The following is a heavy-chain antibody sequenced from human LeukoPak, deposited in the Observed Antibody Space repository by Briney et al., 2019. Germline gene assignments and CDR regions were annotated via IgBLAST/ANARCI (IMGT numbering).Heavy chain of an antibody. CDR1: GGSISSGSYY. J-gene: IGHJ4*02. CDR3: ARTQYDVWSGTYYFDY. V-gene: IGHV4-61*02. D-gene: IGHD3-3*01. CDR2: IYTSGST. Sequence: SETLSLTCTVSGGSISSGSYYWSWIRQPAGKGLEWIGRIYTSGSTNYNPSLKSRVTISVDTSKNQFSLKLSSVTAADTAVYYCARTQYDVWSGTYYFDYWGQGTLVTVSS.